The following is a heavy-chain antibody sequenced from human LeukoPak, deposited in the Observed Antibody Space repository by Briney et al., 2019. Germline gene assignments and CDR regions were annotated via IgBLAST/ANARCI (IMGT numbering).Heavy chain of an antibody. J-gene: IGHJ4*02. D-gene: IGHD4-17*01. CDR2: ISAYNGNT. CDR1: GYPFTSYG. CDR3: ARKPNDCGDYVLDY. Sequence: GASVKVSCKASGYPFTSYGISWVRQAPGQGLEWMGWISAYNGNTNYAQKLQGRVTMTTDTSTSTAYMELRSLRSDDTAVYYCARKPNDCGDYVLDYWGQGTLVTVSS. V-gene: IGHV1-18*01.